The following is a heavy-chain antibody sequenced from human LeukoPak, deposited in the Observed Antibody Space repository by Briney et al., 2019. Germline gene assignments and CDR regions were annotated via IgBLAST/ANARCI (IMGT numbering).Heavy chain of an antibody. CDR2: ISGSADST. D-gene: IGHD5-12*01. Sequence: GGSLRLSRAASGFTLSSYAMTWVRQAPGKGLEWVSTISGSADSTYYADSVKGRFTISRDNSKNTLYLQMNTLSAEDTALYYCAKRHTIGGYYYFEDWGQGTLVTVSS. J-gene: IGHJ4*02. V-gene: IGHV3-23*01. CDR1: GFTLSSYA. CDR3: AKRHTIGGYYYFED.